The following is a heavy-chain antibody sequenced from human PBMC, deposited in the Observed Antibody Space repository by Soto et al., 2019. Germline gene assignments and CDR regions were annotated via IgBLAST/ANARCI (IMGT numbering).Heavy chain of an antibody. CDR1: GYTFTSYG. Sequence: QVQLVQSGAEVKKPGASVKVSCKASGYTFTSYGISWVRQAPGQGLEWMGWISAYNGNTNYAQKLQGRVTMTTDTSTSTAYMELRRLRSDATAVYYCARDREYRRSGDAFDIWGQGTMVTVSS. CDR2: ISAYNGNT. D-gene: IGHD6-6*01. CDR3: ARDREYRRSGDAFDI. J-gene: IGHJ3*02. V-gene: IGHV1-18*01.